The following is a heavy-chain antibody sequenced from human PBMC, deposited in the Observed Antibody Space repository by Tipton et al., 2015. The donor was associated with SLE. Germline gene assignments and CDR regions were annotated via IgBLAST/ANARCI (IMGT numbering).Heavy chain of an antibody. CDR3: AKGPDYYDSSGLDY. D-gene: IGHD3-22*01. Sequence: SLRLSCAASGFTFSSYAMSWVRQAPGKGLEWVSAISGSGGSTYYADSVEGRFTISRDNSKNTLYLQMNSLRAEDTAVYYCAKGPDYYDSSGLDYWGQGTLVTVS. J-gene: IGHJ4*02. CDR2: ISGSGGST. CDR1: GFTFSSYA. V-gene: IGHV3-23*01.